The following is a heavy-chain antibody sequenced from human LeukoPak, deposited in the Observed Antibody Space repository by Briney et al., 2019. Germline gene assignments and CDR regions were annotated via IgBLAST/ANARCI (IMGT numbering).Heavy chain of an antibody. Sequence: SETLSLTCSVSGGSISTYHWNWIRQPPGKGLEWIGYIYYTGSTKYSPSLKSRVTISVDTSKNQFSLKLSSVTAADTAVYYCARDPGLYSSSSDWYFDLWGRGTLVTVSS. V-gene: IGHV4-59*01. J-gene: IGHJ2*01. CDR3: ARDPGLYSSSSDWYFDL. CDR1: GGSISTYH. D-gene: IGHD6-6*01. CDR2: IYYTGST.